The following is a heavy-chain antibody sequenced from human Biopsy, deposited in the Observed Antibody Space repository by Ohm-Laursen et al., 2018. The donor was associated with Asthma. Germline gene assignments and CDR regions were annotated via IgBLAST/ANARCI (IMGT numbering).Heavy chain of an antibody. Sequence: SLRLSCAASGLTFSSYAMHWVRQAPGKGLEWVAVISYDGSNKYYADSVKGRFTISRDNSKNTLYLQMNSLRAEDTAVYYCARDPGGYYYFDYWGQGTLVTVSS. V-gene: IGHV3-30-3*01. J-gene: IGHJ4*02. CDR1: GLTFSSYA. D-gene: IGHD3-22*01. CDR3: ARDPGGYYYFDY. CDR2: ISYDGSNK.